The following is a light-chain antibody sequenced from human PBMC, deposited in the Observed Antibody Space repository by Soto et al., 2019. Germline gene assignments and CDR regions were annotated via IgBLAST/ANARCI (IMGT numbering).Light chain of an antibody. J-gene: IGLJ3*02. V-gene: IGLV1-40*01. CDR3: QSYDRSLSGTV. CDR2: GNN. CDR1: SSNIGAGYD. Sequence: QSVLTQAPSASGTPGQRVTISCSRGSSNIGAGYDVHWYKQLPGTAPKLLIFGNNNRPSGVPDRFSGSKFGPSASLAITGLQDDDEADYYCQSYDRSLSGTVLGGGTKLTVL.